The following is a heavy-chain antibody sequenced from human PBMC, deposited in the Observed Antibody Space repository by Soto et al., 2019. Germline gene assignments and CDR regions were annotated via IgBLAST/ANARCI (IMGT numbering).Heavy chain of an antibody. D-gene: IGHD2-8*01. CDR2: ARNKAHGYTT. CDR1: GFTFSDHN. CDR3: ARLMGTSFDL. Sequence: WGSLRIACASYGFTFSDHNMYWVRQAPGEGLEWVGRARNKAHGYTTAYAASLKGRFTISRDDSKKSLSLQMNSLKTEDTAVYFCARLMGTSFDLWGQGTLVTVSS. V-gene: IGHV3-72*01. J-gene: IGHJ4*02.